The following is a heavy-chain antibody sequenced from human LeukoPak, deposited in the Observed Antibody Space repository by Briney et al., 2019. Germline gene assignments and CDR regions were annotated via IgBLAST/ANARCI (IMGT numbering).Heavy chain of an antibody. CDR2: IDPSDSYT. V-gene: IGHV5-10-1*01. CDR3: ARRNFVYDAFDI. D-gene: IGHD5/OR15-5a*01. CDR1: GYSFTSYW. J-gene: IGHJ3*02. Sequence: GESLKISCKGSGYSFTSYWISWVRQMPGKGLEWMGRIDPSDSYTNYSPSFQGHVTISADKSISTAYLQRSSLKASDTAMYYCARRNFVYDAFDIWGQGTMVTVSS.